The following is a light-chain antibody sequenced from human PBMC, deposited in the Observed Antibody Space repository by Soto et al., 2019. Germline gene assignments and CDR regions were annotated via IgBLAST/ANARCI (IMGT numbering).Light chain of an antibody. CDR2: DVS. V-gene: IGLV2-11*01. Sequence: QSALTQPRSVSGSPGQSVTISCTGTSSDVGGYNYVSWYQQHPGKAPKLVIYDVSKRPSGVPDRFSGSKSGNTASLTISGRQAEDEADSYCCSYAGSYTREFGGGTKVTVL. J-gene: IGLJ3*02. CDR3: CSYAGSYTRE. CDR1: SSDVGGYNY.